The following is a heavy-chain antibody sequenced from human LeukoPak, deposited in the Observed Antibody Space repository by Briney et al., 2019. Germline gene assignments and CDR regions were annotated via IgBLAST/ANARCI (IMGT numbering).Heavy chain of an antibody. D-gene: IGHD3-9*01. J-gene: IGHJ4*02. CDR2: ISCSGGST. CDR1: GFTFSSYA. CDR3: AKASYYDILTGRDGYFDY. Sequence: GGSLRLSCAASGFTFSSYAMSWVRQAPGKGLEWVSAISCSGGSTYYADSVKGRFTISRDNSKNTLYLQMNSLRAEDTAVYYCAKASYYDILTGRDGYFDYWGQGTLVTVSS. V-gene: IGHV3-23*01.